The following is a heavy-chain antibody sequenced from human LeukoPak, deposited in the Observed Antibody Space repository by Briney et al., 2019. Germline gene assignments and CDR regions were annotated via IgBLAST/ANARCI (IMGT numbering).Heavy chain of an antibody. J-gene: IGHJ3*02. D-gene: IGHD1-1*01. V-gene: IGHV3-23*01. CDR3: AKSLLTTATGTGRAFDI. CDR1: RFRFSTFP. Sequence: GGSLRLSRAASRFRFSTFPMGWVRQAPGKGLEWVSGISAGGETTFYADSVRGRLTISRDNSKNTLYLQMNSLRADDTAVYYCAKSLLTTATGTGRAFDIWGQGTMVTVSS. CDR2: ISAGGETT.